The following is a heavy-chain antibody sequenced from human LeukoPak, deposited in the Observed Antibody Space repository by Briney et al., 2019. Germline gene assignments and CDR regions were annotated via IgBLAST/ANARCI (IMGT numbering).Heavy chain of an antibody. CDR2: VYGGDT. CDR3: AGVRTEAVDY. J-gene: IGHJ4*02. CDR1: GAPISQYY. D-gene: IGHD1-1*01. V-gene: IGHV4-59*01. Sequence: SETLSLTCTVSGAPISQYYWTWIPQPPGKGLEWIGYVYGGDTNYSHSLKSRVTISGDTSENQFSLKLTSVTAADTAVYYCAGVRTEAVDYWGQGTLVTVSS.